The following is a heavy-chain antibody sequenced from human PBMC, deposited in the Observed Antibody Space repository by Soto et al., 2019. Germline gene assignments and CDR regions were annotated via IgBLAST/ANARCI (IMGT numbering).Heavy chain of an antibody. J-gene: IGHJ6*02. V-gene: IGHV3-30*18. Sequence: GGSLRLSCAASGFTFSSYGMHWVRQAPGKGLEWVAVISYDGSNKYYADSVKGRFTISRDNSKNTLYLQMNSLRAEDTAVYYCAKDIPPMTTVTTRPHPGVYYYYGMDVWGQGTTVTVSS. D-gene: IGHD4-4*01. CDR2: ISYDGSNK. CDR1: GFTFSSYG. CDR3: AKDIPPMTTVTTRPHPGVYYYYGMDV.